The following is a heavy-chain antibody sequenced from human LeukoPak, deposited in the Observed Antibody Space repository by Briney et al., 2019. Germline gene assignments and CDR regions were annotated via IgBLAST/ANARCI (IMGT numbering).Heavy chain of an antibody. CDR3: ARGQTYYYDSSGYVVGSTTGDY. CDR1: GGSISSGGYY. D-gene: IGHD3-22*01. V-gene: IGHV4-39*07. CDR2: INHSGST. J-gene: IGHJ4*02. Sequence: SETLSLTCTVSGGSISSGGYYWSWIRQPPGKGLEWIGEINHSGSTNYNPSLKSRVTISVDTSKNQFSLKLSSVTAADTAVYYCARGQTYYYDSSGYVVGSTTGDYWGQGTLVTVSS.